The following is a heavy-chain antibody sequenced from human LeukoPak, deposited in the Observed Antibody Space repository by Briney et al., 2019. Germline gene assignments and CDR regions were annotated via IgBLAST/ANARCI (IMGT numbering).Heavy chain of an antibody. J-gene: IGHJ4*02. D-gene: IGHD6-13*01. CDR3: VRGGSAAGVFFDY. CDR2: INHSGST. Sequence: SETLSLTCAVYGGSFSGYYWSWIRQPPGKGLEWIGEINHSGSTNYNPSLKSRVTISADTSKNQFFLKVNFVTAADTAVYYCVRGGSAAGVFFDYWGQGIQATVSS. V-gene: IGHV4-34*01. CDR1: GGSFSGYY.